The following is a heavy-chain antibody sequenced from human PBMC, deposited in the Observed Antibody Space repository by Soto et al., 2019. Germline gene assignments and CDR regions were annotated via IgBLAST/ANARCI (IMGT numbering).Heavy chain of an antibody. V-gene: IGHV4-31*03. D-gene: IGHD3-10*01. CDR2: IYYSGST. CDR3: ARDLPNYYGSGSFWFDP. J-gene: IGHJ5*02. CDR1: GGSISSGGYY. Sequence: PSETLSLTCTVSGGSISSGGYYWSWIRQHPGKGLEWIGYIYYSGSTYYNPSLKSRVTISVDTSKNQFSLKLSSVTAADTAAYYCARDLPNYYGSGSFWFDPWGQGTLVTVSS.